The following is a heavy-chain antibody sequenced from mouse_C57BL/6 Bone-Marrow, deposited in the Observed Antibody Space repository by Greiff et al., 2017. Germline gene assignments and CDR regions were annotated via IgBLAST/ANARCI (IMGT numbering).Heavy chain of an antibody. D-gene: IGHD1-1*01. J-gene: IGHJ1*03. Sequence: VNVVESGAELVRPGTSVKVSCKASGYAFTNYLIEWVKQRPGQGLEWIGVINPGSGGTNYNEKFKGKATLTADKSSSTAYMQLSSLTSEDSAVYFCASPFITTVGYFDVWGTGTTVTVSS. CDR2: INPGSGGT. V-gene: IGHV1-54*01. CDR3: ASPFITTVGYFDV. CDR1: GYAFTNYL.